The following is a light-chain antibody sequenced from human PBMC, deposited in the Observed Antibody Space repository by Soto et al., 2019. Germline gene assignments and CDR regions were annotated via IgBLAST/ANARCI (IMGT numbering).Light chain of an antibody. Sequence: DIQMTQSPSSLSASVGDRVTITFLASQPISNYLNWYQQKPGKAPKLLIYAASSLQSGVPSRLSGSGSGTDFTLAISSLQPEDFATYYCQQSYSTPWTFGQGTKGDIK. CDR3: QQSYSTPWT. J-gene: IGKJ1*01. V-gene: IGKV1-39*01. CDR2: AAS. CDR1: QPISNY.